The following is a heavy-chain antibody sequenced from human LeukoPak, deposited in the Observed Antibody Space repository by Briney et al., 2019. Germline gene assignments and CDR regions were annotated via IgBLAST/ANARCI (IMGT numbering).Heavy chain of an antibody. CDR2: IIPIFGTA. V-gene: IGHV1-69*01. D-gene: IGHD6-19*01. Sequence: ASVMVSCKASGGTFSSYAINWVRQAPGQGLEWMGGIIPIFGTANYAQKFQGRVTITADESTSTAYMELSSLRSEDTAVYYCATTYSSGWTGIFDYWGQGTLVTVSS. CDR3: ATTYSSGWTGIFDY. J-gene: IGHJ4*02. CDR1: GGTFSSYA.